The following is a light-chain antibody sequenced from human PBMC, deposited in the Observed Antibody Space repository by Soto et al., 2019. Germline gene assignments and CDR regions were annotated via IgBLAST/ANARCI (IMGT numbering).Light chain of an antibody. CDR3: QSYDRSLSVV. V-gene: IGLV1-40*01. CDR1: RSNIGAGYD. J-gene: IGLJ2*01. CDR2: GNS. Sequence: QSVLTQPPSVSGAPGQRVTISCTGSRSNIGAGYDVHWYQHLPGTAPKLLIYGNSNRPSGVPDRFSGSKSGTSASLAITGLQAEDEADYYCQSYDRSLSVVFGGGTKLTV.